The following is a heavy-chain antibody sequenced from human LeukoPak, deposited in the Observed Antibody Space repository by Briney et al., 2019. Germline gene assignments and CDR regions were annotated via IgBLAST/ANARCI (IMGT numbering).Heavy chain of an antibody. CDR2: INPNSGGT. Sequence: ASVKVSCKASGYTFTGYYMHWVRQAPGQGLEWMGWINPNSGGTNYAQKFQGRVTMTRDTSISTAYMELSRLRSDDTAVYYCARGLNYYGSGSYQAEVGWGQGTLVTVSS. CDR1: GYTFTGYY. CDR3: ARGLNYYGSGSYQAEVG. J-gene: IGHJ4*02. D-gene: IGHD3-10*01. V-gene: IGHV1-2*02.